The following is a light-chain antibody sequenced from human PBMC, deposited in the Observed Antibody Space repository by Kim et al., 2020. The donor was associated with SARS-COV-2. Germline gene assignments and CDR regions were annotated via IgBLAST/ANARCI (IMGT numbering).Light chain of an antibody. CDR1: SSDVGGYNY. J-gene: IGLJ2*01. CDR2: DVT. V-gene: IGLV2-11*01. CDR3: CSYAGRYIPVV. Sequence: QSALTQPRSVSGSPGQSVTISCTGTSSDVGGYNYVSWYQQYPGKAPKLMIYDVTKRPSGVPDRFSGSKSGNTASLTISGLHTEDEADYYCCSYAGRYIPVVFGGGTKVTVL.